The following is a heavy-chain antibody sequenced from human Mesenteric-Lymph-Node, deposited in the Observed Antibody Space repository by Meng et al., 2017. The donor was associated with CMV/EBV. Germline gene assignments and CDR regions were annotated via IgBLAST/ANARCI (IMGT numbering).Heavy chain of an antibody. J-gene: IGHJ4*02. D-gene: IGHD3-3*01. CDR2: IKQDGSEK. CDR1: GFIFSSYW. Sequence: GGSLRLSCAASGFIFSSYWMSWVRQAPGKGLEWVANIKQDGSEKYYVDSVKGRFTISRDNAKNSLYLQMNSLRAEDTAVYYCAREDYDFWSGYYTQDYWGQGTLVTVSS. CDR3: AREDYDFWSGYYTQDY. V-gene: IGHV3-7*01.